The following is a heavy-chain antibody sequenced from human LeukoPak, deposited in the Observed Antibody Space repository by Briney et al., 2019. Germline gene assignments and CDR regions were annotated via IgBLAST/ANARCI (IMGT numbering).Heavy chain of an antibody. CDR2: ISWNSGSI. V-gene: IGHV3-9*01. D-gene: IGHD3-22*01. Sequence: GGSLRLSCAASGFTFDDYAMHWVRHAPGKGLEWVSGISWNSGSIGYADSVKGRFTISRDNAKNSLYLQMNSLRAEDTAVYYCARDYYDSSGFNYYYYGMDVWGQGTTVTVSS. CDR1: GFTFDDYA. CDR3: ARDYYDSSGFNYYYYGMDV. J-gene: IGHJ6*02.